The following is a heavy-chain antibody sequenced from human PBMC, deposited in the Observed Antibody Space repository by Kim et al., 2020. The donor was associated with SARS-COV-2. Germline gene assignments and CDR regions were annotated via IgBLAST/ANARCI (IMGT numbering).Heavy chain of an antibody. J-gene: IGHJ4*02. D-gene: IGHD6-19*01. V-gene: IGHV3-49*02. CDR3: TKETSGWSPDFDY. Sequence: YAASVKGRFTISRDDSKSIAYLQMNSLKTEDTAVYYCTKETSGWSPDFDYWGQGTLVTVSS.